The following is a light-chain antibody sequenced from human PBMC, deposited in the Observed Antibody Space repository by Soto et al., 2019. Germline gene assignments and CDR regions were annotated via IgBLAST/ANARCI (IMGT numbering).Light chain of an antibody. V-gene: IGKV3-20*01. CDR3: HQHGGTPET. CDR1: RSVPNDY. CDR2: RAY. J-gene: IGKJ1*01. Sequence: ETVFTQSPGTLSLSPGERRTRSFSASRSVPNDYVSWYQQKPGQPARLLVFRAYNRATGITDRFSGSGSGTDFLLTISGLEPADSGTYLCHQHGGTPETFGLGTKVDIK.